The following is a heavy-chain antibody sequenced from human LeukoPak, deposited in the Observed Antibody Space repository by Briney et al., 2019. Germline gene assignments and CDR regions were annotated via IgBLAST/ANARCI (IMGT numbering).Heavy chain of an antibody. V-gene: IGHV1-2*02. CDR2: INPNSGGT. CDR3: ARGGYYASRRSYLHDAFDM. Sequence: ASVKLSCTASGYIFTAYYMHWVRKAPGQGLEWMGWINPNSGGTNYAQRFQGRVAMTRDTSINTAYMELSSLRSDDTAVYYCARGGYYASRRSYLHDAFDMCGLGTMVTVSS. CDR1: GYIFTAYY. J-gene: IGHJ3*02. D-gene: IGHD3-10*01.